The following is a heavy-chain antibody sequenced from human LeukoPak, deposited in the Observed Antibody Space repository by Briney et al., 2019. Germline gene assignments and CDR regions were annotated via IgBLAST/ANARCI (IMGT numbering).Heavy chain of an antibody. Sequence: SETLSLTCTVSGGSISSSFYYWGWIRQPPGKGLEWIGSIYYSGSTYYNPSLKSRVTISVDTSKNQFSLKLSSVTAADTAVYYCARGEWELLSHYWYFDLWGRGTLVTVSS. V-gene: IGHV4-39*01. CDR3: ARGEWELLSHYWYFDL. D-gene: IGHD1-26*01. CDR1: GGSISSSFYY. CDR2: IYYSGST. J-gene: IGHJ2*01.